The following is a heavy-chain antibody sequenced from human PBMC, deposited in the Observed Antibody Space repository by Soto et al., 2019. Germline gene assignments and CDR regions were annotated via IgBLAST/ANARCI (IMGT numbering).Heavy chain of an antibody. J-gene: IGHJ4*02. CDR1: GFTFSKYG. D-gene: IGHD3-22*01. CDR2: ISGSGGTT. V-gene: IGHV3-23*01. CDR3: ERERDDSGDDYPKPSVD. Sequence: EVQLLESGGGLVLPGGSLRLSCAASGFTFSKYGMTWVRQAPGKGLEWVSVISGSGGTTYYADSVKGRFTTSRDNSKNTLYLQMNSLRGDDTAVYYCERERDDSGDDYPKPSVDWGQGILVTVSS.